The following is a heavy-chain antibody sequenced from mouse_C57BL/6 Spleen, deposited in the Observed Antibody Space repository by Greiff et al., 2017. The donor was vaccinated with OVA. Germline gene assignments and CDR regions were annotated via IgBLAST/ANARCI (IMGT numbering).Heavy chain of an antibody. D-gene: IGHD1-1*01. V-gene: IGHV1-64*01. J-gene: IGHJ1*03. CDR2: IHPNSGST. CDR3: ARGATTVVDYWYFDV. CDR1: GYTFTSYW. Sequence: QVQLQQPGAELVKPGASVKLSCKASGYTFTSYWMHWVKQRPGQGLEWIGMIHPNSGSTNYNEKFKSKATLTVDKSSSTAYMQLSSLTSEDSAVYYCARGATTVVDYWYFDVWGTGTTVTVSS.